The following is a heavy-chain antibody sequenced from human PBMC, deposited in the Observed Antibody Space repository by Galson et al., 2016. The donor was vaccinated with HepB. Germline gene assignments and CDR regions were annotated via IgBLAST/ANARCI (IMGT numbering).Heavy chain of an antibody. Sequence: SLRLSCAASGFDVSSYSMYWVRQAPGKGLEWLSYISGTGSRILYADSVKGRFTISKDKAKLSLYLQMSSLRVEDTAVYYCARDLNPRGFSYSFWGQGTLVAVSS. CDR2: ISGTGSRI. V-gene: IGHV3-48*01. J-gene: IGHJ1*01. CDR1: GFDVSSYS. D-gene: IGHD3-10*01. CDR3: ARDLNPRGFSYSF.